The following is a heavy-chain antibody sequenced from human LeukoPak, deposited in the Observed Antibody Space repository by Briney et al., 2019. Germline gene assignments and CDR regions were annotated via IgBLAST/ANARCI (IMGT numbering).Heavy chain of an antibody. V-gene: IGHV3-74*01. Sequence: GGSLRLSCAASGFTFSGYWMHWVRQAPGKGLAWVSVIRSDGSITTYADSVKGRFTISRDTAKNTLYLQMNSLRAEDTAVYYCAKDRWGSGGSGGGDYWGQGTLVTVSS. D-gene: IGHD2-15*01. CDR1: GFTFSGYW. CDR3: AKDRWGSGGSGGGDY. CDR2: IRSDGSIT. J-gene: IGHJ4*02.